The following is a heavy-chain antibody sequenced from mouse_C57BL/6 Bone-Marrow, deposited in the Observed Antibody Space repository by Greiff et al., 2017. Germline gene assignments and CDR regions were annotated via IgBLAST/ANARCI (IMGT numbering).Heavy chain of an antibody. J-gene: IGHJ4*01. D-gene: IGHD2-2*01. CDR3: ARSGWLPSYYAMDY. Sequence: EVQLQQSGAELVRPGSSVKMSCKTSGYTFTSYGINWVKQRPGRGLVWFGYFYIGNGYTEYNEKFKGKATLTSDTSSSTAYMQLSSLTSEDSAIYFCARSGWLPSYYAMDYGGQGTSVTVSS. CDR1: GYTFTSYG. CDR2: FYIGNGYT. V-gene: IGHV1-58*01.